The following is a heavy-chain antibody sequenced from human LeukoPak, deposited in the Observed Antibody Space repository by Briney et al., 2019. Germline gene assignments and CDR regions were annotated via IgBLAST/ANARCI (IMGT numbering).Heavy chain of an antibody. Sequence: SETLSLTCTVSGGSISSGDYYWSWIRQPPGKGLEWIGYIYYSGSTYYNPSLKSRVTISVDTSKNQFSLKLSSVTAADTAVYYCAREGRITXXIDYWGQGTLVTVSS. CDR3: AREGRITXXIDY. J-gene: IGHJ4*02. CDR1: GGSISSGDYY. V-gene: IGHV4-30-4*08. CDR2: IYYSGST. D-gene: IGHD3-3*01.